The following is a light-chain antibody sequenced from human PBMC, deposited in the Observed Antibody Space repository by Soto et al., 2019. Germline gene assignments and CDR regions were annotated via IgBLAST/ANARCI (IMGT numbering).Light chain of an antibody. Sequence: DIVMTQSPDSLAISLGERATINCKSSQSILHSSNNKNYLAWYRQHTGQSPQLLIYWASTRESGVPDRFLGSGSGTDFTLTITSLQAEDVAVYYCQQYFRPPQTFGQGTRVEIK. CDR3: QQYFRPPQT. V-gene: IGKV4-1*01. CDR2: WAS. J-gene: IGKJ1*01. CDR1: QSILHSSNNKNY.